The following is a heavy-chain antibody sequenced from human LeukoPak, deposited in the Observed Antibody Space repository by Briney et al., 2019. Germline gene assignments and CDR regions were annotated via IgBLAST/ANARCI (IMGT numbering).Heavy chain of an antibody. J-gene: IGHJ4*02. CDR3: ARDVGEGTIVGC. Sequence: PETLSLTCAVYGGSLTSFYWSWVRQPPGKGLEWIGEINHSGSTNYNPSLKSRVTISVDTSKNQFSLKLSSVTDPDTAVCYCARDVGEGTIVGCWGQGTLLTVSS. CDR2: INHSGST. V-gene: IGHV4-34*01. D-gene: IGHD1-26*01. CDR1: GGSLTSFY.